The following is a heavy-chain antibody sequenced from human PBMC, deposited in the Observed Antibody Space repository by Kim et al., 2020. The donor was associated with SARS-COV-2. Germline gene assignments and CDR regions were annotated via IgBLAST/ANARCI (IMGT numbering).Heavy chain of an antibody. Sequence: GGSLRLSCAASGFTFSSYGMHWVRQAPGKGLEWVAVISYDGSNKYYADSVKGRFTISRDNSKNTLYLQMNSLRAEDTAVYYCAKGNYYGSGSYYNNDYWG. CDR3: AKGNYYGSGSYYNNDY. J-gene: IGHJ4*01. CDR2: ISYDGSNK. V-gene: IGHV3-30*18. CDR1: GFTFSSYG. D-gene: IGHD3-10*01.